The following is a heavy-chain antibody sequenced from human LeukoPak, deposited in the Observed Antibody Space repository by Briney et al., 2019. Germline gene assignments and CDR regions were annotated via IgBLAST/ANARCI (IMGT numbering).Heavy chain of an antibody. V-gene: IGHV1-18*01. CDR2: ISAYNGNT. D-gene: IGHD3-22*01. CDR3: ARAFAPVSSGPFDY. Sequence: ASVKVSCKASGYTFTSYGISWVRQAPGQGLEWMGWISAYNGNTNYAQKLQGRVTMTTDTSTSTAYMKLRSLRSDDTAVYYCARAFAPVSSGPFDYWGQGTLVTVSS. CDR1: GYTFTSYG. J-gene: IGHJ4*02.